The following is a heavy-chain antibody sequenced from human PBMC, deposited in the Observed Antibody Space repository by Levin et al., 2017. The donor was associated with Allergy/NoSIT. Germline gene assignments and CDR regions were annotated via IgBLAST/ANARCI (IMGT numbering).Heavy chain of an antibody. D-gene: IGHD3-10*01. CDR1: GYTFTGYY. Sequence: ASVKVSCKASGYTFTGYYMHWVRQAPGQGLEWMGWINPNSGGTNYAQKFQGRVTMTRDTSISTAYMELSRLRSDDTAVYYCARPYDGSGSYYHWFDPWGQGTLVTVSS. V-gene: IGHV1-2*02. J-gene: IGHJ5*02. CDR2: INPNSGGT. CDR3: ARPYDGSGSYYHWFDP.